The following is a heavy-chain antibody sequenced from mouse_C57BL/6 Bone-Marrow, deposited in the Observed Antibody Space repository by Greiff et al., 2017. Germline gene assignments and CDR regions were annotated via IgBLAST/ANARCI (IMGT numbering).Heavy chain of an antibody. V-gene: IGHV1-82*01. J-gene: IGHJ4*01. Sequence: QVQLKQSGPELVKPGASVKISCKASGYAFSSSWMNWVKQRPGKGLEWIGRIYPGDGDTNYNGKFKGKATLTADKSSSTAYMQLSSLTSEDYAVYFYANYCNYPYAMDYWGQGTSVTVSS. D-gene: IGHD2-1*01. CDR1: GYAFSSSW. CDR3: ANYCNYPYAMDY. CDR2: IYPGDGDT.